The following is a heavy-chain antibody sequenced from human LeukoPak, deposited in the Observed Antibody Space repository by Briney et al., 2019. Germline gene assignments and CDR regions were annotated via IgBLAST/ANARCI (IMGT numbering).Heavy chain of an antibody. CDR2: IIPIFGTA. Sequence: ASVKVSCKASGGTFSSYAISWVRQAPGQGLEWMGGIIPIFGTANYAQKFQGRVTITTDESTSTAYMELSSLRSEDTAVYYCARRGNVLLWFGESARGWFDPWGQGTLVTVSS. V-gene: IGHV1-69*05. CDR3: ARRGNVLLWFGESARGWFDP. J-gene: IGHJ5*02. D-gene: IGHD3-10*01. CDR1: GGTFSSYA.